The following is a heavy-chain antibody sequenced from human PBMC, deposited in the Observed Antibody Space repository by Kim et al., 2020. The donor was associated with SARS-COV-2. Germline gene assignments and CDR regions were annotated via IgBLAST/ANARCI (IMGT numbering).Heavy chain of an antibody. Sequence: ASVKVSCKVSGYTLTELSMHWVRQAPGKGLEWMGGFDPEDGETIYAQKFQGRVTMTEDTSTDTAYMELSSLRSEDTAVYYCATPYGDSRVYYYYYGMDVWGQGTTVTVSS. CDR2: FDPEDGET. CDR3: ATPYGDSRVYYYYYGMDV. V-gene: IGHV1-24*01. CDR1: GYTLTELS. D-gene: IGHD4-17*01. J-gene: IGHJ6*02.